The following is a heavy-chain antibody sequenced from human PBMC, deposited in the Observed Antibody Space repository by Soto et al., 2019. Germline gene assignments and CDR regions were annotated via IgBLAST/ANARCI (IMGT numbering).Heavy chain of an antibody. CDR3: AKSTCSSSSCYYWGWFDP. CDR2: IFYSGSS. CDR1: GRSIGTTSYY. Sequence: ETLSLTCSVSGRSIGTTSYYWGWILQPPGKGLEWIGSIFYSGSSYYNPSLKSRVTISVDTSKNQFSLKLNSVTAADTAVYYCAKSTCSSSSCYYWGWFDPWGQGTLVTGSS. V-gene: IGHV4-39*01. J-gene: IGHJ5*02. D-gene: IGHD2-2*01.